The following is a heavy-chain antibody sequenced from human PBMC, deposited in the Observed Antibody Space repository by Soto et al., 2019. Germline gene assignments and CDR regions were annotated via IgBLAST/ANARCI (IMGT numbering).Heavy chain of an antibody. V-gene: IGHV3-23*01. J-gene: IGHJ4*02. Sequence: TGGSLRLSCAASGFTFSSYAMSWVRQAPGKGLEWVSTISGSGGGTYYADSMKGRFTISRDNSKNTLYLQMYSLRVEDTAVFYCARESDHWGQGTLVTVSS. CDR3: ARESDH. CDR2: ISGSGGGT. CDR1: GFTFSSYA.